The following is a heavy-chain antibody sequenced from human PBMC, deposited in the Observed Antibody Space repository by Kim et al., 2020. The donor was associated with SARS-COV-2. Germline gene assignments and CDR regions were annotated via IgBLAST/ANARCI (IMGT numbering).Heavy chain of an antibody. CDR2: IGGGGVST. CDR1: GFSISSYA. D-gene: IGHD2-15*01. V-gene: IGHV3-23*01. J-gene: IGHJ4*02. Sequence: GGSLRLSCAASGFSISSYAMSWVRQAPGKGLEWVSTIGGGGVSTYYADSVKGRFTISRDISKNMLYLQMNSLRAEDTAIYYCATRGYCSGGSCSTFDYWGQGTLVTVSS. CDR3: ATRGYCSGGSCSTFDY.